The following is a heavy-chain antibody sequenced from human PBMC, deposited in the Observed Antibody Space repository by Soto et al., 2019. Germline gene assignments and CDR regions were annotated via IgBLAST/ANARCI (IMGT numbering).Heavy chain of an antibody. Sequence: SETLCVTCTVSGGPISIYYWNWIRQPAGKGLEWIGRIYTSGSTNYNPSLKSRVTMSVDTSKNQFSLKLSSVTAADTAVYYCARNGPGARTSGRFDPWGQGTMVTVSS. D-gene: IGHD1-26*01. CDR2: IYTSGST. V-gene: IGHV4-4*07. CDR1: GGPISIYY. CDR3: ARNGPGARTSGRFDP. J-gene: IGHJ5*02.